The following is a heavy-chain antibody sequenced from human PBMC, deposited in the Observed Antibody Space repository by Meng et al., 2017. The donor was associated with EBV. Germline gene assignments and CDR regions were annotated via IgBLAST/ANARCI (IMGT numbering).Heavy chain of an antibody. CDR3: ARVGIAVAGTGDY. J-gene: IGHJ4*02. CDR2: INPNSGGT. CDR1: GYTFTGYY. V-gene: IGHV1-2*06. D-gene: IGHD6-19*01. Sequence: QVQLVQSGAEVKKPGASVKASCKASGYTFTGYYMHWVRQAPGQGLEWMGRINPNSGGTNYAQKFQGRITMTRDTSISTAYMELSRLRSDDTAVYYCARVGIAVAGTGDYWGQGTLVTVSS.